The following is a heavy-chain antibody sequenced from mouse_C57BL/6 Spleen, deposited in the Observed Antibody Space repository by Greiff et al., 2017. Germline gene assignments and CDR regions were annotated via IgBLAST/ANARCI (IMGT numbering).Heavy chain of an antibody. D-gene: IGHD1-1*01. V-gene: IGHV5-4*03. J-gene: IGHJ2*01. CDR3: ARSPYYYGSSYYFDC. CDR2: ISDGGSYT. Sequence: EVKLMESGGGLVKPGGSLKLSCAASGFTFSSYAMSWVRQTPEKRLEWVATISDGGSYTYYPDNVKGRFTISRDNAKNNLYLQMSHLKSEDTAMYYCARSPYYYGSSYYFDCWGQGTTLTVSS. CDR1: GFTFSSYA.